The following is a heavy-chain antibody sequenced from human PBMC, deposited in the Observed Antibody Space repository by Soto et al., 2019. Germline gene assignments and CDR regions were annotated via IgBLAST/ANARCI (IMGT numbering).Heavy chain of an antibody. CDR3: DYVGGYSTGAYSFDV. J-gene: IGHJ4*02. CDR1: GCPFTSAG. V-gene: IGHV1-18*04. CDR2: ISTYNENM. Sequence: VKLSSKVSGCPFTSAGSVLVRQSRGQGLEWMGWISTYNENMDSAPQLQGRLTMTTDTSTTTAYMELTNLKSDDTALYYCDYVGGYSTGAYSFDVWGQGTPVTVSS. D-gene: IGHD5-18*01.